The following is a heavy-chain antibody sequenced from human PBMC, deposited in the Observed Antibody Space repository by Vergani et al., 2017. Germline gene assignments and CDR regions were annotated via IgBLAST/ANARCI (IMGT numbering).Heavy chain of an antibody. J-gene: IGHJ5*02. V-gene: IGHV3-33*01. CDR2: IWYDGSNK. CDR1: GFTFSSYG. CDR3: ARAYGAGSRYNWFDP. Sequence: QVQLVESGGGVVQPGRSLRLSCAASGFTFSSYGMHWVRQAPGKGLEWVAVIWYDGSNKYYADSVKGRFTISRDNSKNTLYLQMNSLRAEDTAVYYCARAYGAGSRYNWFDPWGQGTLVTVSS. D-gene: IGHD3-10*01.